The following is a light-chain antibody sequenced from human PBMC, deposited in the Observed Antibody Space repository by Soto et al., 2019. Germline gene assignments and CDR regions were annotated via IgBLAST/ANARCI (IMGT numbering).Light chain of an antibody. CDR3: LLSYGGARRV. Sequence: QAVVTQAPSLTVSPGGTVTLTCASSTGAVTSGHYPYWFQQKPGQAPRTLIYDTSNKHSWTPARFSGSLLGGKPVLTLSGAQPEDEADYFGLLSYGGARRVFGGGTQLTVL. J-gene: IGLJ2*01. CDR1: TGAVTSGHY. V-gene: IGLV7-46*01. CDR2: DTS.